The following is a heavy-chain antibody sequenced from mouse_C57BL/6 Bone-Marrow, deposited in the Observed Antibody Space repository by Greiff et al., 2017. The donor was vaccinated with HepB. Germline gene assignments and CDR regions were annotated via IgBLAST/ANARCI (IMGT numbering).Heavy chain of an antibody. V-gene: IGHV1-5*01. J-gene: IGHJ2*01. CDR1: GYTFTSYW. Sequence: EVQLQQSGTVLARPGASVKMSCKTSGYTFTSYWMHWVKQRPGQGLEWIGAIYPGNSDTSYNQKFKGKAKLTAVTSASTAYMELSSLTNEDSAVYYCTNDYGSSSPFDYWGQGTTLTVSS. CDR3: TNDYGSSSPFDY. D-gene: IGHD1-1*01. CDR2: IYPGNSDT.